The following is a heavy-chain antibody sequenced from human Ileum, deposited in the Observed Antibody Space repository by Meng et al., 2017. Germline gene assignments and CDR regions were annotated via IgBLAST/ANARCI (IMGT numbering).Heavy chain of an antibody. CDR2: TYYNGSP. Sequence: QVQLQESGSGLVKPSQTLSLTCSVFGGSFSSDNYYCTWIRQTPGKGLEWIGLTYYNGSPFYNPSLRSRVTISVDTSKDQFSLKLTSVTAADTAVYYSARERRHYYGSGSFDYWGQGILVTVSS. CDR1: GGSFSSDNYY. D-gene: IGHD3-10*01. V-gene: IGHV4-30-4*01. CDR3: ARERRHYYGSGSFDY. J-gene: IGHJ4*02.